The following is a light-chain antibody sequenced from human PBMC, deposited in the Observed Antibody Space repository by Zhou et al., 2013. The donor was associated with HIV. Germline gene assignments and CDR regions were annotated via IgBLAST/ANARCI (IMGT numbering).Light chain of an antibody. CDR1: QNVGSS. V-gene: IGKV3-20*01. CDR2: GAS. J-gene: IGKJ1*01. Sequence: IVLTQSPGTLSLSPGEGATLSCRASQNVGSSFAWYQHKPGQTPRLLIYGASSRATGIPDRFSGSGSGTDFTLTISRLEPEDFAVYYCQQYGSSPWTFGQGDQGGNQT. CDR3: QQYGSSPWT.